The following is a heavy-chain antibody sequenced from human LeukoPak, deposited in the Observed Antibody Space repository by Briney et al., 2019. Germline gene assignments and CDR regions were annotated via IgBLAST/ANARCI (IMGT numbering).Heavy chain of an antibody. CDR1: GGSIISYY. CDR3: ASPSSSWLYFDY. Sequence: SETLSLTCTVSGGSIISYYWNWIRQPPGKGLEWIGYIYYEGSTKYNPSLNSRVTISVDTSKNQFSLKLTSVTAADTAVYYCASPSSSWLYFDYWSQGTLVTVSS. V-gene: IGHV4-59*01. J-gene: IGHJ4*02. D-gene: IGHD6-13*01. CDR2: IYYEGST.